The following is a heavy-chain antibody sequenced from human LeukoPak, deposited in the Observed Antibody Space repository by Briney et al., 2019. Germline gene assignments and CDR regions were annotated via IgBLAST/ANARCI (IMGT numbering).Heavy chain of an antibody. V-gene: IGHV4-34*01. CDR3: ARGAMGGRLTMVRGAPRFDR. Sequence: SETLSLTCAVYGDSFSGYYWSWLRQPPGKGLEWIGEINHSGSTNYNPSLKSRVTIPVDPPKNQCSLKLSSVTAADTAVYYGARGAMGGRLTMVRGAPRFDRWGQGTLVAVSS. CDR1: GDSFSGYY. D-gene: IGHD3-10*01. CDR2: INHSGST. J-gene: IGHJ5*02.